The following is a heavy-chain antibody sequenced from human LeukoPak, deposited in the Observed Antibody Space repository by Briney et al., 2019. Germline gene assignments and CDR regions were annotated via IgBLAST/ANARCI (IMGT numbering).Heavy chain of an antibody. Sequence: GGSLRLSCAASGFTFDSYDMAWVRQAPGKGLEWVSGIGGSGRSTYYADSVKGRFTISRDNPKNALYLQMNSLRAEDTALYYCARESGNTFNNPFDMWGQGTMVIVSS. D-gene: IGHD2/OR15-2a*01. J-gene: IGHJ3*02. CDR1: GFTFDSYD. CDR2: IGGSGRST. V-gene: IGHV3-23*01. CDR3: ARESGNTFNNPFDM.